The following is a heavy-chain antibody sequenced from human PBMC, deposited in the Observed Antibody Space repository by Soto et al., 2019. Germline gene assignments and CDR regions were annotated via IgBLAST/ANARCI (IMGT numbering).Heavy chain of an antibody. Sequence: QVQLVESGGGVVQPGRSLRLSCAASGCTLSSYGMHWVRQAPGKGLEWVAVISYDGSNKYYADSVKGRFTISRDNSKNTLYLHMNSLRAEDTAVYYCAKEEYYDFWSATSPPFDYWGQGTLVTVSS. CDR3: AKEEYYDFWSATSPPFDY. V-gene: IGHV3-30*18. CDR2: ISYDGSNK. CDR1: GCTLSSYG. D-gene: IGHD3-3*01. J-gene: IGHJ4*02.